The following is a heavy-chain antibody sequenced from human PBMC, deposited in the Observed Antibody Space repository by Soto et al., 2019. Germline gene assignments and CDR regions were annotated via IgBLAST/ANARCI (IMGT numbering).Heavy chain of an antibody. V-gene: IGHV3-48*04. J-gene: IGHJ3*02. CDR1: GFTFSSYS. CDR3: ARDRGWGPADAFDI. D-gene: IGHD7-27*01. CDR2: ISSSSSTI. Sequence: GGSLRLSCAASGFTFSSYSMNWVRQAPGKGLEWVSYISSSSSTIYYADSVKGRFTISRDNAKNSLYLQMNSLRAEDTAVYYCARDRGWGPADAFDIWGQGTMVTVSS.